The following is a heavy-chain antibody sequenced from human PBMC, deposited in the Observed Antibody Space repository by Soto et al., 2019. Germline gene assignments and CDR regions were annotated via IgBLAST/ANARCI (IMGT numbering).Heavy chain of an antibody. Sequence: QVQLQQWGAGLLKSSETLSLTCAVYGGSFSGYFWSWIRQPPGKGLEWIGEINHSGSANYNPSLKSRVTISVDTSKNQFSLQLTSVTAADTAMYYCATTIWTHKWFDPWGQGNLVTVSS. D-gene: IGHD1-1*01. CDR3: ATTIWTHKWFDP. CDR1: GGSFSGYF. J-gene: IGHJ5*02. V-gene: IGHV4-34*01. CDR2: INHSGSA.